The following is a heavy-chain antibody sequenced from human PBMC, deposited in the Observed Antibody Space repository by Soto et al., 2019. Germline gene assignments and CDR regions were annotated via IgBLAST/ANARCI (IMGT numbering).Heavy chain of an antibody. J-gene: IGHJ5*02. D-gene: IGHD2-21*02. V-gene: IGHV1-18*01. Sequence: ASVKVSCKASGYTFTSYGISWVRQAPGQGLEWMGWISAYNGNTNYAQKLQGRVTVTTDTSTSTAYMELRSLRSDDTAVYYCARKDCYGDNCGWFDPWGQGTLVTVSS. CDR3: ARKDCYGDNCGWFDP. CDR1: GYTFTSYG. CDR2: ISAYNGNT.